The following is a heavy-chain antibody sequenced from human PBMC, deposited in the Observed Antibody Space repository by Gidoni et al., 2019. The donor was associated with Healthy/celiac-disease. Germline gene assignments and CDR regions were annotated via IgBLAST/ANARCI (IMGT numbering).Heavy chain of an antibody. D-gene: IGHD6-13*01. CDR2: INPNSGCT. J-gene: IGHJ3*02. Sequence: QVQLVQSGAEVKKPGASVKVYCKAAGSTFTGYYMHWVRQAPGQGLEWMGWINPNSGCTNYAQKFQGRVTMTSDTSISTAYMELSRLRSDDTAVYYCARDGSSWYSNAFDIWGQGTMVTVSS. CDR3: ARDGSSWYSNAFDI. V-gene: IGHV1-2*02. CDR1: GSTFTGYY.